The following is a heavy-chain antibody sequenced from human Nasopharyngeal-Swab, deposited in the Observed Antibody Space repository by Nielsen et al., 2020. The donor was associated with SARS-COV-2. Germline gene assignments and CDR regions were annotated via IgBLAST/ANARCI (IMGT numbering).Heavy chain of an antibody. Sequence: GESLKISCAASGFTFDDYAMHWVRQAPGKGLVWVSRINSDGSSTSYADSVKGRFTISRDNAKNTLYLQMNSLRAEDTAVYYCARDLRDGYNLGYYYYGMDVWGQGTTVTVSS. CDR1: GFTFDDYA. D-gene: IGHD5-24*01. CDR3: ARDLRDGYNLGYYYYGMDV. J-gene: IGHJ6*02. CDR2: INSDGSST. V-gene: IGHV3-74*01.